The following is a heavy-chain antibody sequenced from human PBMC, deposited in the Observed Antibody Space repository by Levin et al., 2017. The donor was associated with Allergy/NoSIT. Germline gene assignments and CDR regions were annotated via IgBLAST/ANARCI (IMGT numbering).Heavy chain of an antibody. D-gene: IGHD4-17*01. Sequence: SQTLSLTCAVSGGSISSGGYSWSWIRQPPGKGLEWIGYIYHSGSTYYNPSLKSRVTISVDRSKNQFSLKLSSVTAADTAVYYCARGGGVDYGDFTFDYWGQGTLVTVSS. J-gene: IGHJ4*02. V-gene: IGHV4-30-2*01. CDR3: ARGGGVDYGDFTFDY. CDR1: GGSISSGGYS. CDR2: IYHSGST.